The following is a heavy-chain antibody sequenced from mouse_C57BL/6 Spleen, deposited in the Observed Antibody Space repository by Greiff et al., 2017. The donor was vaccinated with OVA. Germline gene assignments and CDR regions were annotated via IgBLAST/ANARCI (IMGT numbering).Heavy chain of an antibody. D-gene: IGHD4-1*01. CDR1: GFSLTSYG. J-gene: IGHJ1*03. CDR3: ARVWDRWYVDV. CDR2: IWSGGST. V-gene: IGHV2-2*01. Sequence: VQLQQSGPGLVQPSQSLSITCTVSGFSLTSYGVHWVRQSPGKGLEWLGVIWSGGSTDYNAAFISRLSISKDNSKSQVFFKMNSLQADDTAIYYCARVWDRWYVDVWGTGTTVTVSS.